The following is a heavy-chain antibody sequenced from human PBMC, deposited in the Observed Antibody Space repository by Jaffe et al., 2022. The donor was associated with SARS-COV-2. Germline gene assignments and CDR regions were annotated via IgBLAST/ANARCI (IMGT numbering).Heavy chain of an antibody. CDR1: GFSFSNYA. Sequence: EVQLLESGGGLVQPGGSLRLSCAASGFSFSNYAMNWVRQAPGKGLEWVSGISGSGANTYYADSVKGRFTISRDTSKNTLYLQMNSLRAEDTAVYYCAKNYGILTGYYLYYFDYWGLGTLVTVSS. CDR3: AKNYGILTGYYLYYFDY. J-gene: IGHJ4*02. CDR2: ISGSGANT. D-gene: IGHD3-9*01. V-gene: IGHV3-23*01.